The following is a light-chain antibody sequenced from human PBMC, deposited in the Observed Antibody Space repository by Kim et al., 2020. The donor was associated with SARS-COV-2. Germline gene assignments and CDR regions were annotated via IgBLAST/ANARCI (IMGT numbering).Light chain of an antibody. V-gene: IGLV3-1*01. CDR1: NLGDKY. Sequence: SYELTQPPSVSVGPGQTASIICSGDNLGDKYTYWYQQKPGQSPVLVIYQDTKRPSGIPERFSGSNSGNTATLTISRTQALDEGDYYCQAWDSSTAVFGGGTQLTVL. CDR3: QAWDSSTAV. J-gene: IGLJ3*02. CDR2: QDT.